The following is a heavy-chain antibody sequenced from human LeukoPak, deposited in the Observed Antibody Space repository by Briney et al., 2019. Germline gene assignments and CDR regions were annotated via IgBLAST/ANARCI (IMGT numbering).Heavy chain of an antibody. CDR3: AGGTGVATILRAFEH. CDR2: INHSGGT. CDR1: GGSFSGYY. Sequence: SETLSLTCAVYGGSFSGYYWSWIRHPPRKGQEWIGEINHSGGTTNNPTLTSRVTMSVDTSTDQYSLNLSSVPVADTASYYCAGGTGVATILRAFEHGGQGTRVPV. D-gene: IGHD5-12*01. J-gene: IGHJ4*02. V-gene: IGHV4-34*01.